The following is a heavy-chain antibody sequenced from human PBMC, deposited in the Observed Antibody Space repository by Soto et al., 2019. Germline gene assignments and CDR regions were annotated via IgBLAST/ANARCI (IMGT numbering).Heavy chain of an antibody. CDR1: GGSISSFNYF. D-gene: IGHD2-15*01. CDR2: LYYSGNT. J-gene: IGHJ5*02. Sequence: QLQLQESGPGPVKPSETLTLTCTVSGGSISSFNYFWGWIRQPPGKGLEWIGSLYYSGNTYYNPSLQSRVTKSVDTSKKQCTLTLRSVTAADTAVYYCARGGGSTFNWFDPCGQGTLVTVSP. CDR3: ARGGGSTFNWFDP. V-gene: IGHV4-39*01.